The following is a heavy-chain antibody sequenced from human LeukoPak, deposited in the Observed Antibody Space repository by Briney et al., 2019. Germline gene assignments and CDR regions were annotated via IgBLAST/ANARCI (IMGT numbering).Heavy chain of an antibody. V-gene: IGHV1-18*01. CDR3: ARVGLTMISFPLRS. J-gene: IGHJ4*02. CDR2: ISAYNGNT. CDR1: GYTLTSYG. D-gene: IGHD3-22*01. Sequence: GASVKVSCKASGYTLTSYGISWVRQAPGQGLEWMGWISAYNGNTNYAQKLQGRVTMTTDTSTSTAYMELRSLRSDDTAVYYCARVGLTMISFPLRSWGQGTLVTVSS.